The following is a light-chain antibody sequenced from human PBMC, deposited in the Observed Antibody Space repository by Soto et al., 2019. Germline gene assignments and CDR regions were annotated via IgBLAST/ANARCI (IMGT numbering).Light chain of an antibody. J-gene: IGKJ4*01. Sequence: ETVLTQSPATLSLSPGERATLSCRASRSVSSYLAWYQQKPGQAPRLLIYDASNRATGIPARFSGSGSGTDFTLTISSLEPADFAVYYCQQRSNWPLTFGGGTKVEIK. V-gene: IGKV3-11*01. CDR1: RSVSSY. CDR3: QQRSNWPLT. CDR2: DAS.